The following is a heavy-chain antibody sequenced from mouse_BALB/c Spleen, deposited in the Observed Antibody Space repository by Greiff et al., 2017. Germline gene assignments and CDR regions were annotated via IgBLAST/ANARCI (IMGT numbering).Heavy chain of an antibody. Sequence: DVQLQESGGGLVQPGGSLKLSCAASGFAFSRYWMSWVRQAPGKGLEWIGEINPDSSTINYTPSLKDKFIISRDNAKNTLYLQMSKVRSEDTALYYCSRPDGNPYAMEYWGQGTTVTVSS. CDR2: INPDSSTI. V-gene: IGHV4-1*02. CDR3: SRPDGNPYAMEY. J-gene: IGHJ4*01. CDR1: GFAFSRYW. D-gene: IGHD2-1*01.